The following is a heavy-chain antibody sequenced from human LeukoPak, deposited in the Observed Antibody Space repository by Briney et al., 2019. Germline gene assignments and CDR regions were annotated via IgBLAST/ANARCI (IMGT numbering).Heavy chain of an antibody. Sequence: GESLKISCKGSGYKFTTYWIGWVRQMPGKGLEWMGIINPSDSDTRYNPSFQGQVTISADNSISTAYLQWSSLKASDTAMYYCARHPDCTRTSCYVDYYGIDVWGQGTTVTVSS. CDR2: INPSDSDT. CDR3: ARHPDCTRTSCYVDYYGIDV. J-gene: IGHJ6*02. D-gene: IGHD2-2*01. CDR1: GYKFTTYW. V-gene: IGHV5-51*01.